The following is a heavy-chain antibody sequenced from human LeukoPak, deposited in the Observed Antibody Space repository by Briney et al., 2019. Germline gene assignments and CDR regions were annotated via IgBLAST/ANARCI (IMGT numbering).Heavy chain of an antibody. Sequence: GGSLRLSCAASGFTFSSYSMNWVRQAPGKGLEWVSYISSSSSTIYYADSVKGRFTISRDNAKNSLYLQMNSLRAEDTAVYYCARDFIAVVGGYYYGMDVWGQGTTVTVSS. CDR1: GFTFSSYS. V-gene: IGHV3-48*01. J-gene: IGHJ6*02. CDR2: ISSSSSTI. D-gene: IGHD6-19*01. CDR3: ARDFIAVVGGYYYGMDV.